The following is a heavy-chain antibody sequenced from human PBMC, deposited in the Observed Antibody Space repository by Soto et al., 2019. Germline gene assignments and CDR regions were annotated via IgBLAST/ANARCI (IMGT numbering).Heavy chain of an antibody. Sequence: QVQLVQSGAEVKKPGSSVKVSCKISGGTFSSYAINWVRQAPGQGLEWMGGIIPISATTNYAQKFQGRATITADESTFTSYMELRSLISEDTALYYCARDPGYSYGHPPHRGMDVRGQGTTVTVSS. D-gene: IGHD5-18*01. CDR3: ARDPGYSYGHPPHRGMDV. CDR2: IIPISATT. CDR1: GGTFSSYA. J-gene: IGHJ6*02. V-gene: IGHV1-69*01.